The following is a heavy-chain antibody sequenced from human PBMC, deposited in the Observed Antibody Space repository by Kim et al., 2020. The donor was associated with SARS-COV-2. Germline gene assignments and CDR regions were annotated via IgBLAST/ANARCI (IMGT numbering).Heavy chain of an antibody. Sequence: GALRLSCAASGFTVSSNYMTWVRQAPGKGLEWVSVLYNDGSTYYADSVKGRFTVSRDNSKNTLYLQMNSLRADDTALYYCAGQNSGAPGSYYYYGMDIWGRGTTVHVSS. J-gene: IGHJ6*02. CDR1: GFTVSSNY. CDR2: LYNDGST. D-gene: IGHD3-10*01. CDR3: AGQNSGAPGSYYYYGMDI. V-gene: IGHV3-66*04.